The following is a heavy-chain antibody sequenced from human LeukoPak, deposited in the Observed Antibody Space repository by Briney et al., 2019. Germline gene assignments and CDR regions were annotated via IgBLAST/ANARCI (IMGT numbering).Heavy chain of an antibody. V-gene: IGHV3-48*04. CDR3: TRLSGWPRGY. CDR1: GFTFRSYS. D-gene: IGHD6-19*01. CDR2: INGGGRTI. J-gene: IGHJ4*02. Sequence: GGSLRLSCAASGFTFRSYSMNWVRQAPGKGLEWVAYINGGGRTIFYGDSVKGRFTISRDNAKNSLYLQMNSLKTEDTAVYYCTRLSGWPRGYWGQGTLVTVSS.